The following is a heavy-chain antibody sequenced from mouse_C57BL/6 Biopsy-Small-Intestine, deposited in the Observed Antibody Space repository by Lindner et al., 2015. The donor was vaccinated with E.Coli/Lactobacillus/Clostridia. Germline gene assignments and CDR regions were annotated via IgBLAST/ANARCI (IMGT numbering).Heavy chain of an antibody. J-gene: IGHJ3*01. D-gene: IGHD2-2*01. CDR1: GYTFTDYN. Sequence: VQLQESGPELVKPGASVKMSCKASGYTFTDYNMHWVKQSHGKSLEWIGYINPNNGGTSYNQKFKGKATLTVNKSSSTAYMELRSLTSEDSAVYYCARKGYDVVFAYWGQGTLVTVSA. V-gene: IGHV1-22*01. CDR3: ARKGYDVVFAY. CDR2: INPNNGGT.